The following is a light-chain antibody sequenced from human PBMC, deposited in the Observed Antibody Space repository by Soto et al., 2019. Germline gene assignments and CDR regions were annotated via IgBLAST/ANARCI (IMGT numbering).Light chain of an antibody. Sequence: QSALTQPASVSGSPGQSITVSCTGTSSDVGNYNLVSWYQQHPGKAPKLMIYEGNKRPSGVSNRFSGSKSGNTASLTISGLQAEDEADYYCCSYVGSRTVLFGGGTKLTVL. V-gene: IGLV2-23*01. CDR1: SSDVGNYNL. J-gene: IGLJ2*01. CDR2: EGN. CDR3: CSYVGSRTVL.